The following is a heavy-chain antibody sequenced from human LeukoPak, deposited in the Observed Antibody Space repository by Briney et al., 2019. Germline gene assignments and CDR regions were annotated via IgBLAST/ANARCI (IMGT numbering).Heavy chain of an antibody. J-gene: IGHJ6*03. V-gene: IGHV3-23*01. Sequence: PGGSLRLSCAASGFTFSSYGMSWVRQAPGKGLEWVSAISGSGGSTYYADSVKGRFTISRDNSKNTLYLQMNSLRAEDTAVYYCAKPGASDYGGNSELYYYYMDVWGKGTTVTISS. D-gene: IGHD4-23*01. CDR2: ISGSGGST. CDR1: GFTFSSYG. CDR3: AKPGASDYGGNSELYYYYMDV.